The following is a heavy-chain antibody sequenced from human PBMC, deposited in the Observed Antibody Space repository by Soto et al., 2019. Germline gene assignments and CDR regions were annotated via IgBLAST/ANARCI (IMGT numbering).Heavy chain of an antibody. CDR3: SRGIAVAGYFDF. CDR1: GYTFTGYY. J-gene: IGHJ4*02. Sequence: QVQLVQSGAEVKKPGASVKVSCKASGYTFTGYYMHWVRQAPGQGLEWMGWINPNSGGTNYAKKFQGWVTMTRETSIQKAYMELSRLRSDDTAVYYCSRGIAVAGYFDFWGQGTLVTVSS. D-gene: IGHD6-19*01. V-gene: IGHV1-2*04. CDR2: INPNSGGT.